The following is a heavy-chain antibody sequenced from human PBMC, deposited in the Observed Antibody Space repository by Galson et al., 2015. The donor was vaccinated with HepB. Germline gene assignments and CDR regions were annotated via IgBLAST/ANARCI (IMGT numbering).Heavy chain of an antibody. Sequence: SLRLSCAASGFTFSSYSMNWVRQAPGKGLEWVSSTSSSSSYIYYADSVKGRFTISRDNAKNSLYLQMNSLRAEDTAVYYCASGGITRIGAAWSYWGQGTLVTVSS. D-gene: IGHD3-3*01. V-gene: IGHV3-21*01. CDR2: TSSSSSYI. J-gene: IGHJ4*02. CDR3: ASGGITRIGAAWSY. CDR1: GFTFSSYS.